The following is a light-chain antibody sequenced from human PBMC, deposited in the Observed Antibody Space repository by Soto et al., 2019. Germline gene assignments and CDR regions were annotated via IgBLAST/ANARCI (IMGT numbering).Light chain of an antibody. CDR1: QSVSSY. CDR2: DAS. Sequence: EIVLTQSPATLSLSPGERATLSCRASQSVSSYLAWYQQKPCQAPRLLIHDASNRATGIPARFSGSGSGTDFTLTISSLEPEDFAVYYCQQRSNWPAVTFGGGTKVEIK. CDR3: QQRSNWPAVT. V-gene: IGKV3-11*01. J-gene: IGKJ4*01.